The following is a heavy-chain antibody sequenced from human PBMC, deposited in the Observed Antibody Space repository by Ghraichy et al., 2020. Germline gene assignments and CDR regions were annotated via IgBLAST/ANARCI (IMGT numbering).Heavy chain of an antibody. V-gene: IGHV4-59*01. J-gene: IGHJ4*01. Sequence: SETLSLTCTVSGGSISSYYCSWIRQPPGKGLEWIGDISYSGSTYYNPSLRSRVAISVDTSKNQFSLKLSSVTAADTAMYYCARARAYGDYRIHGVLPDYWGQGTLVTVS. CDR1: GGSISSYY. D-gene: IGHD4-17*01. CDR2: ISYSGST. CDR3: ARARAYGDYRIHGVLPDY.